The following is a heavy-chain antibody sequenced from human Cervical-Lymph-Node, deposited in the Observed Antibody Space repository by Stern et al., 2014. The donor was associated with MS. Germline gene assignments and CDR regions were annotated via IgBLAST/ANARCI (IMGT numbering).Heavy chain of an antibody. CDR2: ISYDGRNK. V-gene: IGHV3-30*04. CDR3: ARDSGGFLEWLFSPPAAYFQY. J-gene: IGHJ1*01. D-gene: IGHD3-3*01. CDR1: GLTFSSFA. Sequence: VHLVESGGGVVQPGRSLRLSCAASGLTFSSFAVHWVRQAPGKGLEWVAGISYDGRNKHYADSVKGRFTISRDNSKSTLYLEMNSLRAEDTAVYYCARDSGGFLEWLFSPPAAYFQYWGQGTLISVSS.